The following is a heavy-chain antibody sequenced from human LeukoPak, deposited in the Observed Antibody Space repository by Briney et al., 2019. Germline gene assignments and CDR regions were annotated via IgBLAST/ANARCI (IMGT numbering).Heavy chain of an antibody. CDR3: AKDRGLSYASGRSELDY. Sequence: GGSLRLSCAASGFTFSGYGMHWVSLAPGKGLEWVAVISYDGSQKHYADSVQGRFTISRDNSRNTVYLQMNGLRDEDTAIYYCAKDRGLSYASGRSELDYWGQGTPVTVSS. CDR2: ISYDGSQK. CDR1: GFTFSGYG. D-gene: IGHD3-10*01. V-gene: IGHV3-30*18. J-gene: IGHJ4*02.